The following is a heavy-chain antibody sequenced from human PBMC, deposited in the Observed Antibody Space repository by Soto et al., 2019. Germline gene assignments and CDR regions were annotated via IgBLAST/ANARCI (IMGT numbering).Heavy chain of an antibody. V-gene: IGHV3-48*03. Sequence: GGSLRLSCAASRFTFSTYEMNWVRQAPGKGLEWVSYISSSGSTVYYADSVKGRFTISRDNTRNSLYLQMNSLRDEDTALYYCVRYCSTTLCNGVATRTFDYWGQGALVTVSS. D-gene: IGHD2-2*01. J-gene: IGHJ4*02. CDR3: VRYCSTTLCNGVATRTFDY. CDR2: ISSSGSTV. CDR1: RFTFSTYE.